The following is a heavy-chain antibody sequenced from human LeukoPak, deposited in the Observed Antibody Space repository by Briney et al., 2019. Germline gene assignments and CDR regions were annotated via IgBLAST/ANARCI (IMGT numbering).Heavy chain of an antibody. D-gene: IGHD6-19*01. V-gene: IGHV4-34*01. Sequence: SETLSLTWAVYGGSFSGYYWSWIRQPPGKGLEWIGEINHSGSTNYNPSLKSRVTISVDTSKNQFSLKLSSVTAADTAVYYCARVGYSSGWLYYYYGMDVWGQGTTVTVSS. CDR3: ARVGYSSGWLYYYYGMDV. J-gene: IGHJ6*02. CDR2: INHSGST. CDR1: GGSFSGYY.